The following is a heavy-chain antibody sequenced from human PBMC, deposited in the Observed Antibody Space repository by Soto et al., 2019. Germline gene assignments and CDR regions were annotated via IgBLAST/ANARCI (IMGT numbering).Heavy chain of an antibody. CDR3: AGVSGSYYYGMDV. Sequence: QVQLQESGPGLVKPSGTLSLTCAVSGGSISSSNCWSWVRQPPGKGLEWIGEIYHSGSTNFNPSLKSRVHISVSKAQNPFSLKPNSVTAADTAVFYCAGVSGSYYYGMDVWGQGTTVTVSS. CDR2: IYHSGST. J-gene: IGHJ6*02. V-gene: IGHV4-4*02. CDR1: GGSISSSNC.